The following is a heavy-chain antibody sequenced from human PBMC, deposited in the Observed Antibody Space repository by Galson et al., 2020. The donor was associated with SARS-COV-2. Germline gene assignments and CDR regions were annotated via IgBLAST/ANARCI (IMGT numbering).Heavy chain of an antibody. J-gene: IGHJ1*01. D-gene: IGHD6-19*01. V-gene: IGHV3-23*01. CDR2: LNNRGDDT. CDR1: GFTFSHYA. Sequence: GESLKISCAASGFTFSHYAMAWVRQAPGKGLEWVSLLNNRGDDTYYANSMRGRFTISRDNSRNILYLQIYNLRVEDTAIYYCAKEGGSGWAADYVQDWGQGTLVTVSS. CDR3: AKEGGSGWAADYVQD.